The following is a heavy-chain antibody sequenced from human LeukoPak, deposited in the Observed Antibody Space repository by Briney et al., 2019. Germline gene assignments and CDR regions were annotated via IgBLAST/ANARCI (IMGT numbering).Heavy chain of an antibody. CDR3: ASEDTAMASTDY. Sequence: GGSLRLSCATSGFTFSSYAMSWVRQAPGKGLEWVGRVRNKVYTYSTEYAASVKGRFTISRDDSKNSLYLQMNSLRAEDTAVYYCASEDTAMASTDYWGQGTLVTVSS. CDR2: VRNKVYTYST. V-gene: IGHV3-72*01. CDR1: GFTFSSYA. J-gene: IGHJ4*02. D-gene: IGHD5-18*01.